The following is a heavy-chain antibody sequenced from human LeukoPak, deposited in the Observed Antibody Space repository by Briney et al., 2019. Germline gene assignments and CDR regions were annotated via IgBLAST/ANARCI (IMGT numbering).Heavy chain of an antibody. V-gene: IGHV3-74*01. J-gene: IGHJ3*01. CDR2: IISDGITT. D-gene: IGHD2/OR15-2a*01. CDR3: AADGEYAFLV. CDR1: GLTFHNTW. Sequence: GGSLRPSCAASGLTFHNTWMHWIRQAPGKGLVWVSRIISDGITTTYADSVKGRFTISRDNAKNTLYLQMNSLRADDTGVYYCAADGEYAFLVWGQGTMVTVPS.